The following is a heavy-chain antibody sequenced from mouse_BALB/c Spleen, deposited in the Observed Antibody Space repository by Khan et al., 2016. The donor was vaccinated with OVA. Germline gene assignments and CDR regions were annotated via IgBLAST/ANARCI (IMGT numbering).Heavy chain of an antibody. CDR3: AGGFPTY. J-gene: IGHJ3*01. CDR2: IHYSGGT. V-gene: IGHV3-1*02. CDR1: GYSITSAYS. Sequence: EVQLQESGPDLVKPSQSLSLTCTVAGYSITSAYSWHWIRQFPGNKLEWMGYIHYSGGTSYNPSLKSRISITRDTSKKQFFLQLNAVTTEDTATYYCAGGFPTYWGQGTLVTVSA.